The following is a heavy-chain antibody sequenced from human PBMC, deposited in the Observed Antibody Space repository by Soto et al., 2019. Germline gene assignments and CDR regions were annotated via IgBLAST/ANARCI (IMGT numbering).Heavy chain of an antibody. CDR2: INSDGSGT. CDR1: GFTLSSHW. D-gene: IGHD2-8*02. V-gene: IGHV3-74*01. J-gene: IGHJ6*03. CDR3: ARVLSGYSYYMDV. Sequence: GGSLRLSCAASGFTLSSHWMHWVRQVPGKGLVWVSRINSDGSGTAYADSVRGRFTITRDSAKNALYLEMISLRGEDTAVYYCARVLSGYSYYMDVWGKGTTVTVSS.